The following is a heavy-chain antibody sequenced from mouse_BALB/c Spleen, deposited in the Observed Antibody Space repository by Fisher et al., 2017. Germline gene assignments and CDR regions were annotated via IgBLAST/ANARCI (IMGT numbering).Heavy chain of an antibody. Sequence: KFKGKATLTVDKSSSTAYMELRSLTSEDTAVYYCARGSGYAMDYWGQGTSVTVTS. CDR3: ARGSGYAMDY. D-gene: IGHD1-1*01. V-gene: IGHV1-18*01. J-gene: IGHJ4*01.